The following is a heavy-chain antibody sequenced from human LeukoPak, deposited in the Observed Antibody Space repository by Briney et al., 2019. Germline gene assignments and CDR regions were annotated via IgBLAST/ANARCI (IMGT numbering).Heavy chain of an antibody. CDR3: ARCCLQRDGDNEGGDY. V-gene: IGHV4-34*01. D-gene: IGHD4-17*01. CDR1: GGSFSSYY. Sequence: PSETLSLTCAVFGGSFSSYYWSWIRQPPGKGLEWMGEINHSGYTSYNPSLKSRVTLSVDTSKHQSSLKLTSVTAADTAVYYCARCCLQRDGDNEGGDYWGQGTLVTVSS. J-gene: IGHJ4*02. CDR2: INHSGYT.